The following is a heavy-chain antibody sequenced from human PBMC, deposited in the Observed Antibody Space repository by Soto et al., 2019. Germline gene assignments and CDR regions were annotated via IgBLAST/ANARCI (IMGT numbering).Heavy chain of an antibody. Sequence: EVQLVESGGGLVQPGGSLRLSCAVSGLTFSSHYMTWVRQAPGEGLEWVASIKPDGSESYYVDSVEGRFTLSRDNAKNSLYLEMNSLRADDTAVYYCVTDLNWLNFWGQGTLVTVSS. CDR3: VTDLNWLNF. D-gene: IGHD6-19*01. CDR2: IKPDGSES. CDR1: GLTFSSHY. J-gene: IGHJ4*02. V-gene: IGHV3-7*01.